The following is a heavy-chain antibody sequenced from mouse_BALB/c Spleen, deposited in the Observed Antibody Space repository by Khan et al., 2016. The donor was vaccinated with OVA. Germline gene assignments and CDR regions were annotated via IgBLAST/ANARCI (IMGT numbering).Heavy chain of an antibody. V-gene: IGHV3-2*02. J-gene: IGHJ3*01. CDR2: INYSGNT. Sequence: EVKLLESGPGLVKPSQSLSLTCTVTGYSITSEYAWNWIRQFPENKLEWMGYINYSGNTRSNPSLKSRTSITRDTSKNQFFLQLNSVTTEDTATYYCARKDYYDYDPFPYWGQGTLVTVSA. D-gene: IGHD2-4*01. CDR3: ARKDYYDYDPFPY. CDR1: GYSITSEYA.